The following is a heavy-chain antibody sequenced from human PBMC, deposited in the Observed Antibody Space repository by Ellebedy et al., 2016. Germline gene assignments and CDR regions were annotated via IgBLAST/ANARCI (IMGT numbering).Heavy chain of an antibody. J-gene: IGHJ6*02. CDR1: GGSFSGYY. D-gene: IGHD6-19*01. CDR2: INHSGST. V-gene: IGHV4-34*01. Sequence: SETLSLTCAVYGGSFSGYYWSWIRQPPGKGLEWIGEINHSGSTNYNPSLKSRVTISVDTSKNQFSLKLSSVTAADTAVYYCARGNEAGTDYYYGMDVWGQGTTVTVSS. CDR3: ARGNEAGTDYYYGMDV.